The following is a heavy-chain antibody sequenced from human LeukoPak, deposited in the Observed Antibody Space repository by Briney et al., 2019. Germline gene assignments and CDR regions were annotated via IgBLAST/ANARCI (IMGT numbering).Heavy chain of an antibody. Sequence: AASVKVSCKASGYTFTSYGLSWVRQAPGQGIEWMGWIRAYNGKTNYTQKFQGRVTMTTDTSTSTAYMVLMSLRSADTAVYYCARERLSSGGNGLDAFDLWGQGSIVTASS. CDR3: ARERLSSGGNGLDAFDL. CDR2: IRAYNGKT. V-gene: IGHV1-18*01. J-gene: IGHJ3*01. D-gene: IGHD4-23*01. CDR1: GYTFTSYG.